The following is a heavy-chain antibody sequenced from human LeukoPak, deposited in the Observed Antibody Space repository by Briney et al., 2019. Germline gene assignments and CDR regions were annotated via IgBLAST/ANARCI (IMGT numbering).Heavy chain of an antibody. Sequence: GGSLRLSCAASGFTFRSYAMSWVRQAPGKGLEWVSAISGRGGSTFYADSVKGRFTISRDNSKNTLYLQMNSLRAEDTAVYYCARVSTTYYYYYMDVWGKGTTVTVSS. CDR2: ISGRGGST. CDR1: GFTFRSYA. V-gene: IGHV3-23*01. J-gene: IGHJ6*03. CDR3: ARVSTTYYYYYMDV. D-gene: IGHD4-11*01.